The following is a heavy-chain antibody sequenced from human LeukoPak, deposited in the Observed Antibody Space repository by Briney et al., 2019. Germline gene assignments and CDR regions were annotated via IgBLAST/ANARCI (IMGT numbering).Heavy chain of an antibody. V-gene: IGHV4-31*03. CDR1: GGSISSGGYY. CDR3: AREDYGGTDY. CDR2: IYYSGST. J-gene: IGHJ4*02. Sequence: SETLSLTCTVSGGSISSGGYYWSWIRQHPGKGVEWIGYIYYSGSTYYNPSLKSRVTISVDTSKNQFSLKLSSVTAADTAVYYCAREDYGGTDYWGQGTLVTVSS. D-gene: IGHD4-17*01.